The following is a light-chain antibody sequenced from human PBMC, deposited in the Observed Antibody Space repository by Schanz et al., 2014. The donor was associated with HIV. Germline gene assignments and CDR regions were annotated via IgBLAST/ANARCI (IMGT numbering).Light chain of an antibody. V-gene: IGKV3-20*01. CDR2: GAS. J-gene: IGKJ1*01. CDR3: QYYGSPPWT. CDR1: QSLSSY. Sequence: EIVLTQSPGTLSLSPGDRATLSCRASQSLSSYLAWYQQTPGQAPRLLIYGASSRATGFPDRFSGSASGTDFTLTISRVEPEDYAVYYCQYYGSPPWTFGQGTKVEVK.